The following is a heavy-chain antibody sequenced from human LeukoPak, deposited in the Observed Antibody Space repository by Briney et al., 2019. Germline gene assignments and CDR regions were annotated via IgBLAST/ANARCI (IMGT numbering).Heavy chain of an antibody. Sequence: SETLSLTYTVSGGSISTYFWSWIRQPPGEGLEWIGFIHDSGTKYNPSLKSRVTMSVDTSKNQFSLKLNSVAAADTAVYYCARDFERGVIGGFGHWGQGTRVTVFS. D-gene: IGHD3-10*01. CDR2: IHDSGT. CDR3: ARDFERGVIGGFGH. J-gene: IGHJ5*02. V-gene: IGHV4-59*01. CDR1: GGSISTYF.